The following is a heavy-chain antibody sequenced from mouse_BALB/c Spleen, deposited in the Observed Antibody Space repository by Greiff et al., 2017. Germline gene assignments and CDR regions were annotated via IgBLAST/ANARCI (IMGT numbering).Heavy chain of an antibody. J-gene: IGHJ3*01. D-gene: IGHD2-14*01. CDR3: TRGNRYDGPLAY. Sequence: QVQLKESGAELVKPGASVKLSCKASGYTFTSYYMYWVKQRPGQGLEWIGEINPSNGGTNFNEKFKSKATMTVDKSSSTAYMQLSSLTSEDSAVYYCTRGNRYDGPLAYWGQGTLVTVSA. V-gene: IGHV1S81*02. CDR1: GYTFTSYY. CDR2: INPSNGGT.